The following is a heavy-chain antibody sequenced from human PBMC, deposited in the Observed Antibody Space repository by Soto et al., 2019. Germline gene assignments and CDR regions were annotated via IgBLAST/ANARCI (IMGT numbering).Heavy chain of an antibody. CDR3: ARSSSSSGP. Sequence: EVQLLESGGSLVQPGGSLRLSCAASGFTFISYAMSWVRQGPGKGLEWVSAISDSGGTTYYADSVKGRFTISRDNSKSTLYLQMNSLRDEATAIYYCARSSSSSGPWGQGTLVTVSS. J-gene: IGHJ4*02. V-gene: IGHV3-23*01. D-gene: IGHD6-6*01. CDR2: ISDSGGTT. CDR1: GFTFISYA.